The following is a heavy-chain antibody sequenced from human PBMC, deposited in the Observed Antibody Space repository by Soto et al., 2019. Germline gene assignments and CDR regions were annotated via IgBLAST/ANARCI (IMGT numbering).Heavy chain of an antibody. Sequence: PSETLSLTCAVSGYSISSGYYWGWIRQPPGKGLEWIGSIYHSGSTYYNPSLKSRVTISVDTSKNQFSLKLSSVTAADTAVYYCARDPQPYYYDSSGYYIDAFDIWGQGTMVTVSS. CDR2: IYHSGST. J-gene: IGHJ3*02. CDR1: GYSISSGYY. CDR3: ARDPQPYYYDSSGYYIDAFDI. V-gene: IGHV4-38-2*02. D-gene: IGHD3-22*01.